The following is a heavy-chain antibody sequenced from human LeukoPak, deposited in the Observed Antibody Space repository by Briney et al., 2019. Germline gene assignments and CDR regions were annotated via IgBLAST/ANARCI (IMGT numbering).Heavy chain of an antibody. Sequence: SVKVSCKASGGTFSSYAISWVRQAPGQGLEWMGRIIPVFGTSNYAQKFQGRVTITADESTRTAYMELSSLRSEDTAVYYCARVTGGRYCSTTSCYMRGWFDPWGQGTLVTVSS. D-gene: IGHD2-2*02. CDR2: IIPVFGTS. J-gene: IGHJ5*02. CDR3: ARVTGGRYCSTTSCYMRGWFDP. V-gene: IGHV1-69*13. CDR1: GGTFSSYA.